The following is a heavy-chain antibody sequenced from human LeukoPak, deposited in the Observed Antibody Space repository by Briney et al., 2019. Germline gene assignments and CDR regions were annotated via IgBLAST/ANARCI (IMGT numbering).Heavy chain of an antibody. Sequence: PGGSLRLSCAASGFTFSDHYIDWVRQAPGKGLEWVGHIRNKANGYTTEYAASVKGRFTISRDDSKNSLYLQMNSLKTEDTAVYYCARRGPEAYYMDVGGKGTTLSVSS. CDR2: IRNKANGYTT. V-gene: IGHV3-72*01. D-gene: IGHD2-2*01. CDR3: ARRGPEAYYMDV. J-gene: IGHJ6*03. CDR1: GFTFSDHY.